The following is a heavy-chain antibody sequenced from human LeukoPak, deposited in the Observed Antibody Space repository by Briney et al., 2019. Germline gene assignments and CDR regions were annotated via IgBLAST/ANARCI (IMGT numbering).Heavy chain of an antibody. J-gene: IGHJ4*02. CDR2: ISGSGGST. V-gene: IGHV3-23*01. Sequence: GGSLRLSCAASGFTFSSYAMSWVRQAPGKGLEWVSSISGSGGSTYYADSVKGRFAISRDNSKNTLYLQMNSLRAEDTAVYYCAKASRLLHGSGSYPGYFDYWGQGTLVTVSS. CDR1: GFTFSSYA. CDR3: AKASRLLHGSGSYPGYFDY. D-gene: IGHD3-10*01.